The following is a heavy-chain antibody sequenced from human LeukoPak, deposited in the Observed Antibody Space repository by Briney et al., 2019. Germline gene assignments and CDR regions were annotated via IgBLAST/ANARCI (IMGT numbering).Heavy chain of an antibody. CDR3: AKVRVVGHYNWFFDL. Sequence: GGSLRLSCAASGFTLSSFAMSWVRQAPGKGLEWVSAIVGSGASTYYADSVKGRFTISRDNSKNTLHLQMNSLRAEDTAIYHCAKVRVVGHYNWFFDLWGRGTLVTVSS. D-gene: IGHD4-17*01. J-gene: IGHJ2*01. CDR2: IVGSGAST. CDR1: GFTLSSFA. V-gene: IGHV3-23*01.